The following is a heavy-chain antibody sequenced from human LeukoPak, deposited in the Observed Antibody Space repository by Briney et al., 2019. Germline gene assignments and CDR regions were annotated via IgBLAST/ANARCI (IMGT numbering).Heavy chain of an antibody. CDR2: IYYSGST. Sequence: SETLSLTCTVSGGSISSYYWSWIRQPPGKGLEWIGYIYYSGSTNYSPSLKSRVTISVDTSKNQFSLKLSSVTAADTAVYYCARAPFRDSYYYDSSSDPWGQGTLVTVSS. CDR1: GGSISSYY. V-gene: IGHV4-59*12. D-gene: IGHD3-22*01. J-gene: IGHJ5*02. CDR3: ARAPFRDSYYYDSSSDP.